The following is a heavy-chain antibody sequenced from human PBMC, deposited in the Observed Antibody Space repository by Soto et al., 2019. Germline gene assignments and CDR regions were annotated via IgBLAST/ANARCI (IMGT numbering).Heavy chain of an antibody. J-gene: IGHJ6*02. D-gene: IGHD6-13*01. CDR3: TPGPYTGFSSSWSPTYYDYYYGMDV. CDR2: IKGQAHGVTT. V-gene: IGHV3-15*07. CDR1: GFSFTNAW. Sequence: GGSLRLSCAASGFSFTNAWMNWVRQAPGKGLEWVGLIKGQAHGVTTDYAAPVRGRFSITRDDSKNALYLQMNSLKTEDTAVYYCTPGPYTGFSSSWSPTYYDYYYGMDVWGQGTTVTVSS.